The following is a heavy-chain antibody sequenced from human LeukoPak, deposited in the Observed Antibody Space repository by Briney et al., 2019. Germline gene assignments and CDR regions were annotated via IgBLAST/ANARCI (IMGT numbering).Heavy chain of an antibody. D-gene: IGHD6-13*01. CDR1: GFTFSSYA. Sequence: GGSRRLSCAASGFTFSSYAMHWVRQAPGKGLEWVAVISYDGSNKYYADSVKGRFTISRDNSKNTLYLQMNSLRAEDTAVYYCARDEQQLVYYYFDYWGQGTLVTVSS. CDR3: ARDEQQLVYYYFDY. J-gene: IGHJ4*02. V-gene: IGHV3-30*04. CDR2: ISYDGSNK.